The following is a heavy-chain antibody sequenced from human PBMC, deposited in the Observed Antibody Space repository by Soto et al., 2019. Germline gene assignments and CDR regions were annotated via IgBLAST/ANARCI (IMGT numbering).Heavy chain of an antibody. CDR3: ARDKRELLPPFDAFDI. D-gene: IGHD1-26*01. Sequence: GASVKVSCKASQYKFTNYCVHWVRQAPGQGLEWMGIINPSGGSTNYARRFRGRVTMTRDTSTSTAYMELSSLRSEDTAVYYCARDKRELLPPFDAFDIWGQGTMVTVSS. CDR1: QYKFTNYC. J-gene: IGHJ3*02. V-gene: IGHV1-46*01. CDR2: INPSGGST.